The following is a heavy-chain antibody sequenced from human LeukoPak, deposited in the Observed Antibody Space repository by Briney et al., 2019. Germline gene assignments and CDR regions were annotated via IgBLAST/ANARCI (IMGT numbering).Heavy chain of an antibody. CDR2: INPNSGGT. D-gene: IGHD2-8*02. J-gene: IGHJ4*02. CDR1: GYTFTGYC. CDR3: AREGFCTGSKCPAEY. Sequence: ASVKVSCKASGYTFTGYCMHWVRQAPGQGLEWMGRINPNSGGTNYAQKFQGRVTMTRDTSISTAYMELSRLRSDDTAVYFCAREGFCTGSKCPAEYWGQGTLVTVSS. V-gene: IGHV1-2*06.